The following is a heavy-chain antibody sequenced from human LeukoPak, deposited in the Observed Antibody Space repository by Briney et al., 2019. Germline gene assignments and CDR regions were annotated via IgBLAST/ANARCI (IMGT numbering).Heavy chain of an antibody. V-gene: IGHV4-34*01. CDR2: INHSGST. J-gene: IGHJ5*02. Sequence: SETLSLTCAVYGGSFSGYYWSWIRQPPGKGLEWIGEINHSGSTNYNPSLKSRLTISVDTSKTQFSLKLSSVTAADTAVYYCARRKGYSSSLYNWFDPWGQGTLVTVSS. D-gene: IGHD6-6*01. CDR3: ARRKGYSSSLYNWFDP. CDR1: GGSFSGYY.